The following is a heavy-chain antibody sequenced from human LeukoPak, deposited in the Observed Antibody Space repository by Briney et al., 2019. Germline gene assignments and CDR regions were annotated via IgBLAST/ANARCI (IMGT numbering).Heavy chain of an antibody. CDR1: GFTFRFYA. CDR2: ITAGGDST. CDR3: AKLLWFGDLGGGPFDM. D-gene: IGHD3-10*01. J-gene: IGHJ3*02. V-gene: IGHV3-23*01. Sequence: GGSLRLSCAASGFTFRFYATNWVRQAPGKGLEWVSAITAGGDSTYYADSVKGRFSISRDNSKNTLYHQMNSLRAEDTAVYYCAKLLWFGDLGGGPFDMWGQGTMVTVSS.